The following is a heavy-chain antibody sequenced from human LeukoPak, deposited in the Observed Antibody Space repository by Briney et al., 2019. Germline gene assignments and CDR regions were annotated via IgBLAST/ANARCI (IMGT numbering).Heavy chain of an antibody. CDR3: ASSEASAYYDSSGYSPDAFDI. CDR1: GYTFTSYG. Sequence: ASVKVSCKASGYTFTSYGISWVREAPGHGLEWMGWISAYNGNTNYAQKLQGRVTMTPDTSTSTAYMELRSLRSDDTAVYYCASSEASAYYDSSGYSPDAFDIWGQGTMVTVSS. CDR2: ISAYNGNT. J-gene: IGHJ3*02. V-gene: IGHV1-18*01. D-gene: IGHD3-22*01.